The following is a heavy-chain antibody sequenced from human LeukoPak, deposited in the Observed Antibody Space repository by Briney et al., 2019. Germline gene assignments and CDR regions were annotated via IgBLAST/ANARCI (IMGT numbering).Heavy chain of an antibody. V-gene: IGHV4-34*01. CDR3: ANGSPYYDSSGSPMDF. CDR2: INHSGST. CDR1: GGSFSGYY. J-gene: IGHJ6*04. D-gene: IGHD3-22*01. Sequence: ASETLSLTCAVYGGSFSGYYWSWIRQPPGKGLEWIGEINHSGSTNYNPSLKSRVTISVDTSKNQFSLKLSSVTAADTAVYYCANGSPYYDSSGSPMDFWGKGTTVTVSS.